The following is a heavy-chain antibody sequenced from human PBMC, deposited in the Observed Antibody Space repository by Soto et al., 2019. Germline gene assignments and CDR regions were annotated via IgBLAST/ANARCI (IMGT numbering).Heavy chain of an antibody. Sequence: GWSLSLSCLASRFTFTDHYMDWVRQAPGTGLEWIARTKKKPNNYTTTYAASVKGRFTISRDDSESSLYLQMNNLKTEDTAVYYCAREIRRDYYYYYPLDVWGQGTTVTVSS. J-gene: IGHJ6*02. CDR3: AREIRRDYYYYYPLDV. CDR1: RFTFTDHY. V-gene: IGHV3-72*01. CDR2: TKKKPNNYTT.